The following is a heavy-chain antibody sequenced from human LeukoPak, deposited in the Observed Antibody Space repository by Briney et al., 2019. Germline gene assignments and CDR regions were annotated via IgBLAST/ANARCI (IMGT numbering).Heavy chain of an antibody. CDR3: ARDLEQQSFDY. V-gene: IGHV3-11*01. CDR1: GFTFSDYY. CDR2: ISSSGSTI. Sequence: GGSLRLSCAASGFTFSDYYMSWIRQAPGKGLEWVSYISSSGSTIYYADSLKGRFPISRDNAKNSLYLQMNSLRAEDTAVYYCARDLEQQSFDYWGQGTLVTVSS. D-gene: IGHD6-13*01. J-gene: IGHJ4*02.